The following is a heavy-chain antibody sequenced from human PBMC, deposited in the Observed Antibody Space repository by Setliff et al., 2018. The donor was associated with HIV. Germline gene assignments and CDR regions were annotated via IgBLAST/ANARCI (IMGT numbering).Heavy chain of an antibody. CDR2: IDDSGSI. CDR3: ARVKSIKATLVRLWPRFDL. J-gene: IGHJ5*02. CDR1: TESLTRYD. V-gene: IGHV4-34*01. Sequence: SETLSLTCAVYTESLTRYDWAWIRQSPEKGLEWIGEIDDSGSIIYNPSLQSRATMSVDTSKNQFSLKVRSLTAADTGLYYCARVKSIKATLVRLWPRFDLWGQGTQVTVSS. D-gene: IGHD3-10*01.